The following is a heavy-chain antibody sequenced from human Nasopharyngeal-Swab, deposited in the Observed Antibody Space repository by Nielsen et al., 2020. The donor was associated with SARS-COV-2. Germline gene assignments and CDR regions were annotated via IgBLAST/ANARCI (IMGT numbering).Heavy chain of an antibody. CDR3: AGGQGTVTTYYYYGMDV. D-gene: IGHD4-17*01. J-gene: IGHJ6*02. Sequence: GGSLRLSCAASGFTFSSYCMHWVRQAPGKGLEWVAVIWYDGSNKYYADSVKGRFTISRDNSKNTLYLQMNSLRAEDTAVYYCAGGQGTVTTYYYYGMDVWGQGTTVTVSS. CDR2: IWYDGSNK. V-gene: IGHV3-33*01. CDR1: GFTFSSYC.